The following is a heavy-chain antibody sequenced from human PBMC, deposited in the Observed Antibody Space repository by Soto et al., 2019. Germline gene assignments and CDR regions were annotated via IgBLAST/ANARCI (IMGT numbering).Heavy chain of an antibody. CDR3: ARVGKRYCSGGSCYRQHYFDY. CDR1: GGSFSGYY. V-gene: IGHV4-34*01. D-gene: IGHD2-15*01. J-gene: IGHJ4*02. CDR2: INHSGST. Sequence: SETLSLTCAVYGGSFSGYYWSWIRQPPGKGLEWFGEINHSGSTNYNPSLKSRVTISVDTSKNQFSLKLSSVTAADTAVYYCARVGKRYCSGGSCYRQHYFDYWGQGTLVTVSS.